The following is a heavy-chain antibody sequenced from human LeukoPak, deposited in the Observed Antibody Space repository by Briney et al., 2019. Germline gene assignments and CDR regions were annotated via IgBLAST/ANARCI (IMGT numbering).Heavy chain of an antibody. Sequence: GGSLRLSCAASGFTFSSYWMSWVRQAPGKGLEWVANIEQDGSEKYYVDSVKGRFTISRDNAKNSLYLQMNSLRAEDTAVYYCARDPQWLVLEGYYFDYWGQGTLVTVSS. CDR3: ARDPQWLVLEGYYFDY. V-gene: IGHV3-7*01. CDR1: GFTFSSYW. CDR2: IEQDGSEK. J-gene: IGHJ4*02. D-gene: IGHD6-19*01.